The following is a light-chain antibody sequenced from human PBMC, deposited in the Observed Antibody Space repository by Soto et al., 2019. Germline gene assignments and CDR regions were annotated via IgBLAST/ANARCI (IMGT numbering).Light chain of an antibody. CDR3: QSYDSSLSGLYV. J-gene: IGLJ1*01. CDR1: SSNIGAGYD. CDR2: GNS. V-gene: IGLV1-40*01. Sequence: QSVLTQPPSVSGAPGQRVTISCTGSSSNIGAGYDVHWYQQLPGTAPKLLIYGNSNRPSGVPDRFSGSKSGTSASLAITGLQAEDEADYYRQSYDSSLSGLYVCGTGTKLTVL.